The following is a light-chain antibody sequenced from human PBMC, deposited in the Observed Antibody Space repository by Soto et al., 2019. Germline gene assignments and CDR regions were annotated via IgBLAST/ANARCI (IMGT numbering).Light chain of an antibody. CDR2: GAS. Sequence: DIQMTQSPSSLSASVGDRVTITCQASQDIRKYLNWYQQKPGRAPKLLIYGASNLETGVPSRFSGSGYVIDFTFTISILQPEEIATYYCQQYDHLPPFTFGPGTKVAIK. CDR3: QQYDHLPPFT. V-gene: IGKV1-33*01. CDR1: QDIRKY. J-gene: IGKJ3*01.